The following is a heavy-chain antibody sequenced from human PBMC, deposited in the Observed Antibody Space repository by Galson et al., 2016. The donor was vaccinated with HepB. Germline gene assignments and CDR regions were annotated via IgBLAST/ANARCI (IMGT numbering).Heavy chain of an antibody. J-gene: IGHJ5*02. V-gene: IGHV4-59*08. CDR1: GDSLSSHF. CDR2: IDYTGHT. CDR3: ARRRAMGTPDDRSELYWLDP. D-gene: IGHD5-18*01. Sequence: ETLSLTCTVSGDSLSSHFWNWLRQSPGKGLEWIGHIDYTGHTIYNPSLQSRVTISMDTSMSQFSLQLISVTAADAAVYYCARRRAMGTPDDRSELYWLDPWGQGTRVTVSS.